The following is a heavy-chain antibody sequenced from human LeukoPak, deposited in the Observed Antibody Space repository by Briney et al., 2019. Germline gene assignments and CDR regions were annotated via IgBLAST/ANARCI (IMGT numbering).Heavy chain of an antibody. CDR3: AKDPRLSGWQIGGY. V-gene: IGHV3-23*01. Sequence: PGGSLRLSCAASGFTFSSYAMSWVRQAPGKGLEWVSAISGSGGSTYYADSVKGRFTISRDNSKNTLYLQMNSLRAEDTAVYYCAKDPRLSGWQIGGYWGQGTLVTVSS. D-gene: IGHD6-19*01. CDR1: GFTFSSYA. J-gene: IGHJ4*02. CDR2: ISGSGGST.